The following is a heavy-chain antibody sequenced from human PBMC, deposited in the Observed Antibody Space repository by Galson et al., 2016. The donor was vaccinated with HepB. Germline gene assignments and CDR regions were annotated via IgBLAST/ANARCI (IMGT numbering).Heavy chain of an antibody. V-gene: IGHV3-23*01. Sequence: SLRLSCAASGFTFTNYAMSWFRQAPGKGLEWVSGISAGGYDTYFADFVKGRFSISKGSSKNTLYLQMSSLTSEDTAVYYCVRDQSSIFGVVILSAWGQGMLVAVSS. CDR2: ISAGGYDT. J-gene: IGHJ4*02. CDR3: VRDQSSIFGVVILSA. D-gene: IGHD3-3*01. CDR1: GFTFTNYA.